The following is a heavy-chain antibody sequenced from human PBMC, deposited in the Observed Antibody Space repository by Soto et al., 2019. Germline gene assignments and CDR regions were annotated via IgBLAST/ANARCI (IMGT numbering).Heavy chain of an antibody. Sequence: VQLVESGGGLVQPGKSLRISCAASGFTFHDFAMHWVRQAPGKGLEWGSVSSWNSGSMGYADSVNGRVTISRANAMNSLYLQMNSLRAEDTALYYCAKDKGYNWNDVAAFDIWGQGTMVTVSS. CDR1: GFTFHDFA. J-gene: IGHJ3*02. CDR3: AKDKGYNWNDVAAFDI. D-gene: IGHD1-20*01. V-gene: IGHV3-9*01. CDR2: SSWNSGSM.